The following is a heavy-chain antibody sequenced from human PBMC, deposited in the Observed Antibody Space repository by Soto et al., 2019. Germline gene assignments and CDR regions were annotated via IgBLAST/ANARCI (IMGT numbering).Heavy chain of an antibody. J-gene: IGHJ4*02. CDR1: GFTFTNVA. D-gene: IGHD1-1*01. Sequence: GGSLRLSCAASGFTFTNVAMTWVRQAPGRGLEWVSTITDSGGKTDYADSVKGRFTISRDNSKSTLYLQMNNLRADDTAVYYCAKLYWNPRYFDYWGQGARVTVSS. V-gene: IGHV3-23*01. CDR2: ITDSGGKT. CDR3: AKLYWNPRYFDY.